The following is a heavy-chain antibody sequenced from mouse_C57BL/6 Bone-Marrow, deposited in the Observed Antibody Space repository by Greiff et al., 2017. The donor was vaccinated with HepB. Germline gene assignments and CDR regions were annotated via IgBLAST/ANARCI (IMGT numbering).Heavy chain of an antibody. CDR1: GYTFTSYW. Sequence: VQLQQPGTELVKPGASVKLSCKASGYTFTSYWMHWVKQRPGQGLEWIGNINPSNGGTNYNEKFKSKATLTVDKSSSTAYMQLSSLTSEDSAVYYCARGGYCNYYAMDYWGQGTSVTVSS. V-gene: IGHV1-53*01. J-gene: IGHJ4*01. D-gene: IGHD2-1*01. CDR3: ARGGYCNYYAMDY. CDR2: INPSNGGT.